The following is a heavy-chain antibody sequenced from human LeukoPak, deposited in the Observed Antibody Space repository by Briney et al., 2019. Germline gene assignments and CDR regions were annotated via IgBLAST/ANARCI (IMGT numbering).Heavy chain of an antibody. CDR1: GYTLTELS. J-gene: IGHJ4*02. V-gene: IGHV1-24*01. CDR3: ATDGDYYDSSGYSY. CDR2: FDPEDGET. D-gene: IGHD3-22*01. Sequence: ASVKVSCKVSGYTLTELSMHWVRQAPGKGLEWMGGFDPEDGETIYAQKFQGRVTMTEDTSTDTAYMELSSLRPEDTAVYYCATDGDYYDSSGYSYWGQGTLVTVSS.